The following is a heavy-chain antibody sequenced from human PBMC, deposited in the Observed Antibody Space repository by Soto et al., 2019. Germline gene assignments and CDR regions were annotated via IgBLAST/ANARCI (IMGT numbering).Heavy chain of an antibody. Sequence: QVQLVESGGGLVKPGGSLRLSCAASRFTFSDYYMSWIRQAPGKGLEWVSYISSSSSYTNYADSVKGRFTISRDNAKNSLYLEMNSLRAEDTAVYYCARGSIVYDYGMDVWGQGTTVTVSS. J-gene: IGHJ6*02. CDR2: ISSSSSYT. CDR1: RFTFSDYY. D-gene: IGHD2-15*01. V-gene: IGHV3-11*06. CDR3: ARGSIVYDYGMDV.